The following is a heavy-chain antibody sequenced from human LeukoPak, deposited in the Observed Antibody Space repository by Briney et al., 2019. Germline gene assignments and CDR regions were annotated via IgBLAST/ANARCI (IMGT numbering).Heavy chain of an antibody. CDR2: IYTSGST. D-gene: IGHD4-17*01. CDR1: GGSISSGSYY. V-gene: IGHV4-61*02. J-gene: IGHJ4*02. CDR3: ARRMTTVTTFDY. Sequence: NPSQTLSLTCTVSGGSISSGSYYWSWIRQPAGKGLEWIGRIYTSGSTNYNPSLKSRVTISVDTSKNQFSLKLSSVTAADTAVYYCARRMTTVTTFDYWGQGTLVTVSS.